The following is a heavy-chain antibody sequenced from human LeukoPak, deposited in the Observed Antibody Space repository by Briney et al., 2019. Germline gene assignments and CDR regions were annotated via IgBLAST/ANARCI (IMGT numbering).Heavy chain of an antibody. J-gene: IGHJ6*03. CDR2: VYDGATT. CDR3: ARTTEGGYTYDYFYYYYMDV. V-gene: IGHV4-38-2*02. D-gene: IGHD5-18*01. CDR1: NYSISSGYY. Sequence: SETLSLTCTVSNYSISSGYYWAWIRQPPGKGLEWIGSVYDGATTYYNPSLQSRVTISLDTSRNQFSLKLSSVTAADTAVYYCARTTEGGYTYDYFYYYYMDVWGKGTTVTISS.